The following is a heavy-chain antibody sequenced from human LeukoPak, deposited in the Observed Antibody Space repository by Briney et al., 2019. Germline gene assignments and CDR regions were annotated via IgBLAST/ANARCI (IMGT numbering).Heavy chain of an antibody. D-gene: IGHD5-18*01. V-gene: IGHV4-59*12. CDR2: IYYSGRT. Sequence: SETLSLTCTVSGASISSYYWSWIRQSPGKGLEWIGYIYYSGRTNYNPSLKSRVTISVDTSKNQFPLKLSSVTAADTAVYYCARDRPGYSYGYGPKYWGQGTLVTVSS. CDR1: GASISSYY. CDR3: ARDRPGYSYGYGPKY. J-gene: IGHJ4*02.